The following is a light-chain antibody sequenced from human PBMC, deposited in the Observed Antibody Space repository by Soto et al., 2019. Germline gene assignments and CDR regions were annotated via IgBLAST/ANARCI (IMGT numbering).Light chain of an antibody. CDR3: SSYTISSTHVL. J-gene: IGLJ2*01. CDR1: SSDVGGYNY. Sequence: QSVLTQPASVSGSPGQSITISCTGTSSDVGGYNYVSWYQQHPGKAPKLMIYDVNNRPSGVSNRFSGSKSANTASLTISGLQAEDEADYYCSSYTISSTHVLFGGGTKVTVL. V-gene: IGLV2-14*03. CDR2: DVN.